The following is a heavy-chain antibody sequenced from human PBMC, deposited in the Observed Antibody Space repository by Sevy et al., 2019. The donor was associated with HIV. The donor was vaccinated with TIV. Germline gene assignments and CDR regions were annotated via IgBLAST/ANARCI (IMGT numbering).Heavy chain of an antibody. CDR2: INPNNGDA. Sequence: ASVKVSCKTSGYSFTGFYIHWMRQAPGQGLEWMGWINPNNGDAKYAQKYQGRVTMTRDTSATTTYMELTSLRSDDTAMYYCVRGYFGPGSYRLLYWGQGAPVTVSS. V-gene: IGHV1-2*02. D-gene: IGHD3-10*01. J-gene: IGHJ4*02. CDR1: GYSFTGFY. CDR3: VRGYFGPGSYRLLY.